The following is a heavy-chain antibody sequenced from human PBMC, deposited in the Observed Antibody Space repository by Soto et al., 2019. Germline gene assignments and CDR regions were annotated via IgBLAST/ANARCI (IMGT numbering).Heavy chain of an antibody. J-gene: IGHJ4*02. CDR2: ITPIFSTT. CDR3: ATGPLYASGVANY. Sequence: SVKVSCKASGGTFSSDVINWLRQAPGQGLEWMGGITPIFSTTKYAQKFQGRVTVTTDESASTVYLELSSLRSEDTAVYYCATGPLYASGVANYWGQGALVTVSS. D-gene: IGHD3-10*01. CDR1: GGTFSSDV. V-gene: IGHV1-69*05.